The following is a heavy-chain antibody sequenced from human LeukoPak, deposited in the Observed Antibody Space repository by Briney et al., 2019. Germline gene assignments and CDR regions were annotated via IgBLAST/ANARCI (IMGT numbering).Heavy chain of an antibody. CDR3: AKDRSADGWPTFEY. V-gene: IGHV3-23*01. CDR1: GFGVHTFA. CDR2: ITKYDGRV. D-gene: IGHD5-24*01. J-gene: IGHJ4*02. Sequence: GSLRLSCAVSGFGVHTFAMSWGRLPPGKGLEWLASITKYDGRVYYADSVRGRFSISRDTSQNELYLQMNGLRADDSAMYFCAKDRSADGWPTFEYWGRGTLVTVSS.